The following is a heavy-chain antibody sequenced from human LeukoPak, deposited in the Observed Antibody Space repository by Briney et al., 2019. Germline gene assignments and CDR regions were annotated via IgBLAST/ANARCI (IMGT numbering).Heavy chain of an antibody. Sequence: SVKVSCKASGGTFSSYAISWVRQAPGQGLEWMGGIIPIFGTANYAQKFQGRVTITADESTSTTYMELSSLRSEDTAVYYCARALTRYCSSTSCYLGYFDYWGQGTLVTVSS. CDR3: ARALTRYCSSTSCYLGYFDY. V-gene: IGHV1-69*01. J-gene: IGHJ4*02. CDR2: IIPIFGTA. D-gene: IGHD2-2*01. CDR1: GGTFSSYA.